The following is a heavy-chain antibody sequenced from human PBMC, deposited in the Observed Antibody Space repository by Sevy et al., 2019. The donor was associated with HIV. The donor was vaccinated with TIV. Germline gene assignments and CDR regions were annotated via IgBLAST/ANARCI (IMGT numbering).Heavy chain of an antibody. V-gene: IGHV1-18*01. J-gene: IGHJ4*02. CDR1: GYTFTSYR. CDR2: ISPFNCDT. CDR3: ARAYCSGGSCYSLAY. Sequence: ASVKVSCEASGYTFTSYRIYWVRQAPGQGLEWMAWISPFNCDTNYAQKFQGRVTMITDTSTSTAYMELRSLRSDDTAVYYCARAYCSGGSCYSLAYWGQGALVTVSS. D-gene: IGHD2-15*01.